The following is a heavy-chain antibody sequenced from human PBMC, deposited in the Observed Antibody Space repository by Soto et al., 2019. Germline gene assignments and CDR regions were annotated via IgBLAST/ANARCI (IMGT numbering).Heavy chain of an antibody. Sequence: EVQLVESGGGLVQPGGSLKLSCAASGFSLSDTVMHRVRQVSGKGLEWVGRITSTADTYATAYTASVKGRFTVSRDDSKNTAYLQMNSLKTDDTAVYYCTGSMSFAFDIWGQGTMVHVSS. V-gene: IGHV3-73*01. CDR1: GFSLSDTV. CDR3: TGSMSFAFDI. J-gene: IGHJ3*02. CDR2: ITSTADTYAT.